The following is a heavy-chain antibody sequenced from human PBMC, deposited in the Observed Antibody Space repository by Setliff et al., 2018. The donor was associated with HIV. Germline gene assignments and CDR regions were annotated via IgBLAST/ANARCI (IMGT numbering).Heavy chain of an antibody. Sequence: PSETLSLTCTVSGGSIRGCSSGSSNYYWGWIRQPPGKGREWIASVHNSGSTYYNPSLKSRITIYLDTSKNQLSLRLRSVATADTAVYYCARRSPLRQWMVPGDSFDVWGRGTMVTVSS. CDR2: VHNSGST. D-gene: IGHD3-10*01. CDR3: ARRSPLRQWMVPGDSFDV. CDR1: GGSIRGCSSGSSNYY. V-gene: IGHV4-39*01. J-gene: IGHJ3*01.